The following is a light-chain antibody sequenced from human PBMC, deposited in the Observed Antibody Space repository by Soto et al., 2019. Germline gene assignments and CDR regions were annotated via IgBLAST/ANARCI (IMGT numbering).Light chain of an antibody. CDR3: QQYESSRT. CDR1: QSVSSSF. J-gene: IGKJ1*01. CDR2: GAS. Sequence: EIVLTQSPGTLSLSPGDRATLSCRASQSVSSSFLAWYQQKHGQAPRVVIYGASTRATGITYRFSGSGSGTDFTLTISRLEPEDFAVYYCQQYESSRTFGQGTKVEMK. V-gene: IGKV3-20*01.